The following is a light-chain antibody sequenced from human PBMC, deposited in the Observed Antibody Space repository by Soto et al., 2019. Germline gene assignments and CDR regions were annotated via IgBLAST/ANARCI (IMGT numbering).Light chain of an antibody. Sequence: VLTQSPGTLSLSPGERATLSCRVSQSVTSSYLAWYQQKPGQAPRLLIYGASSRATGIPDRFSGSGSGTDFTLTISRLEPEDFAVYYCQQYGGSPPLTFGGGTTVEIK. V-gene: IGKV3-20*01. CDR2: GAS. CDR1: QSVTSSY. J-gene: IGKJ4*01. CDR3: QQYGGSPPLT.